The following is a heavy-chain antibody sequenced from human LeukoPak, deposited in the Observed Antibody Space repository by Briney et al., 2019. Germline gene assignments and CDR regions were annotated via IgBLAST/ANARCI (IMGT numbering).Heavy chain of an antibody. CDR1: GDGVSSNTVA. D-gene: IGHD2-2*01. Sequence: SQTLSLTCAISGDGVSSNTVAWNWIRQSPSRGLEWLGRTYYRSKWYNDYAVSVKSRITINPDTSKNQFSLQLNSVTPEDTAVYYCARDPSLGYCSSTSCYHNWFDPWGQGTLVTVSS. V-gene: IGHV6-1*01. CDR3: ARDPSLGYCSSTSCYHNWFDP. CDR2: TYYRSKWYN. J-gene: IGHJ5*02.